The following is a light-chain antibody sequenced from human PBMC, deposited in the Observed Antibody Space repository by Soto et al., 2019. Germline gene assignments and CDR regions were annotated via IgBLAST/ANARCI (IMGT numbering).Light chain of an antibody. CDR3: SSCTTTSTLVV. CDR2: DVS. J-gene: IGLJ2*01. V-gene: IGLV2-14*01. Sequence: QSALTQPASLSGSPGQSIPISCTGTSKDICSFNYVSSYQQHPGKAPKLVLYDVSNRPSGISNRFSASKSGNTASLTISGLQAEDEADYYCSSCTTTSTLVVFGGGTKVTVL. CDR1: SKDICSFNY.